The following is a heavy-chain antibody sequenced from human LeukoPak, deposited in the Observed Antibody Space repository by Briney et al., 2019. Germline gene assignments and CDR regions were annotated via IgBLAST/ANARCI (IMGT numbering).Heavy chain of an antibody. CDR2: ISGSGGST. CDR1: GFTFSSYA. V-gene: IGHV3-23*01. J-gene: IGHJ4*02. Sequence: GGSLRLSCAASGFTFSSYAMSWVRQAPGKGLEWVSAISGSGGSTYYADSVKGRFTISRDNSKNTLYLQMNSLRAEDTAEYYCAKDSLEYYYDSSGYYPTDYWGQGTLVTVSS. CDR3: AKDSLEYYYDSSGYYPTDY. D-gene: IGHD3-22*01.